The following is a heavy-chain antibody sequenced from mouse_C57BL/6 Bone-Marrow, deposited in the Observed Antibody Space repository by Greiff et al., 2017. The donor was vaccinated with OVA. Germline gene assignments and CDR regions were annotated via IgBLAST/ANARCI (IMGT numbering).Heavy chain of an antibody. Sequence: VQLKESGPELVKPGASVKIPCKASGYTFTDFNMDWVKQSHGKSLEWIGDINPNNGGTIYNQKFKGKATLTVDKSSSTAYMELRSLTSEDTAVYYCASGGYDYDEGWAMDYWGQGTSVTVSS. CDR1: GYTFTDFN. CDR2: INPNNGGT. V-gene: IGHV1-18*01. D-gene: IGHD2-4*01. J-gene: IGHJ4*01. CDR3: ASGGYDYDEGWAMDY.